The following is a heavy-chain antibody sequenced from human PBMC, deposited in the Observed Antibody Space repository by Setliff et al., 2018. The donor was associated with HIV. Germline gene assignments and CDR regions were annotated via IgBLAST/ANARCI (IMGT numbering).Heavy chain of an antibody. D-gene: IGHD3-9*01. CDR1: VSSISSGYY. Sequence: LSLTCTVSVSSISSGYYWGWIRQPPGKGLEWIGNIYHSGSTYYNPSLKSRVTISVDTSKNQFSLKLRSVTAADTAVYFCARGIRYLDFWGQGTLVTVSS. CDR3: ARGIRYLDF. CDR2: IYHSGST. J-gene: IGHJ4*02. V-gene: IGHV4-38-2*02.